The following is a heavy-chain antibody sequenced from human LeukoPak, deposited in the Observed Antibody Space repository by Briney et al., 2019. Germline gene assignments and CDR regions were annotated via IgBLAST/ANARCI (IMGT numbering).Heavy chain of an antibody. CDR2: IKGDGSDK. CDR1: GFTFNSYW. J-gene: IGHJ4*02. V-gene: IGHV3-7*01. D-gene: IGHD2-15*01. Sequence: GGSLRLSCVASGFTFNSYWMSWVRQAPGKGLEWLAGIKGDGSDKRYADSVKGRFTISRDNAEKSLYLQMNSLRAEDTAVYYCARDSSLYCSDNTCYWGLDYWGQGTLVTVSS. CDR3: ARDSSLYCSDNTCYWGLDY.